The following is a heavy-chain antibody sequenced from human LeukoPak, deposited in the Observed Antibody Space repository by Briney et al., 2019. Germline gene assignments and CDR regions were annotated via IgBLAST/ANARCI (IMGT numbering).Heavy chain of an antibody. Sequence: GGSLRLSCAASEFTFSSYAMHWVRQAPGKGLEWVAVISYDGSNKYYADSVKGRFTISRDNSKNTLYLQMNSLRAEDTAVYYCARDGSGDYGDFLDAFDIWGQGTMVTVSS. CDR2: ISYDGSNK. J-gene: IGHJ3*02. V-gene: IGHV3-30-3*01. CDR3: ARDGSGDYGDFLDAFDI. D-gene: IGHD4-17*01. CDR1: EFTFSSYA.